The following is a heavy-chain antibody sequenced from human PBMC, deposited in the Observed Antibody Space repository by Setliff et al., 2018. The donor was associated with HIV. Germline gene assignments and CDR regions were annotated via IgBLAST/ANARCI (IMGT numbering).Heavy chain of an antibody. D-gene: IGHD3-9*01. CDR2: INTNTGKP. CDR1: GYIFSEYA. CDR3: ASFSGYIDWSTHNWFDP. V-gene: IGHV7-4-1*02. J-gene: IGHJ5*02. Sequence: ASVKVSCKASGYIFSEYAIHWVRQAPGQRLEWMGWINTNTGKPTYAQGFTGRYVFSLDTSVSAAYLQINSLKAEDSAVYYCASFSGYIDWSTHNWFDPWGQGTLVTVSS.